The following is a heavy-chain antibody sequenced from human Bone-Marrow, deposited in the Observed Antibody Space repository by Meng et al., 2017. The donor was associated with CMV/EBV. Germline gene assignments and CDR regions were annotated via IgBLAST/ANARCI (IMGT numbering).Heavy chain of an antibody. CDR3: ARVTGGPEDWYVDL. V-gene: IGHV3-11*04. D-gene: IGHD2-15*01. CDR1: GFTFSDYY. CDR2: ISSSGSAI. J-gene: IGHJ2*01. Sequence: GESLKISCAASGFTFSDYYMGWIRQAPGKGLEWVSYISSSGSAISYADSVKGRFTISRDNAKNSLYLQMNSLRAEDTAVYYCARVTGGPEDWYVDLWGRGTLVTVSS.